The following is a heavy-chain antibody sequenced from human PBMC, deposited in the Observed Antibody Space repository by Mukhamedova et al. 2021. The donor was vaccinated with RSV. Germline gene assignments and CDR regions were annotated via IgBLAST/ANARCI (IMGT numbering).Heavy chain of an antibody. Sequence: RRAHGKGLVWVSRINSDGSSTSYADSVKGRFTISRDNAKNTLYLQMNSLRAEDTAVYYCARDYYDSSGPPGYWGQGTLVTVSS. D-gene: IGHD3-22*01. CDR2: INSDGSST. V-gene: IGHV3-74*01. J-gene: IGHJ4*02. CDR3: ARDYYDSSGPPGY.